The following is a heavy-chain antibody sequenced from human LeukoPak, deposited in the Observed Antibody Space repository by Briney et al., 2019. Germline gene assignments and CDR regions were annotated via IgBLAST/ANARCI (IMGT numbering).Heavy chain of an antibody. CDR1: GGSISSYY. CDR2: IYYSGST. CDR3: AGTWIQLWSPLDY. V-gene: IGHV4-59*01. Sequence: SETLSLTCTVSGGSISSYYWSWIRRPPGKGLEWIGYIYYSGSTNYNPSLKSRVTISVDTSKNQFSLKLSSVTAADTAVYYCAGTWIQLWSPLDYWGQGTLVTVSS. D-gene: IGHD5-18*01. J-gene: IGHJ4*02.